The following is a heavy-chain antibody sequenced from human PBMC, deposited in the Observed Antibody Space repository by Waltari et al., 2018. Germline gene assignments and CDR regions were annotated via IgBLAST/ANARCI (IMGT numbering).Heavy chain of an antibody. Sequence: QVQLVESGGSLVKPGRSLSLSCTASGFTFRSYGMHWVRQAPGKGLEWVAIISYDGNKKFYAESVKGRFTISRDNSKNTQDLQMNSLRPEDTAVYYCAKDNTGYDRGGLSIDYWGQGSLVTVSS. J-gene: IGHJ4*02. CDR2: ISYDGNKK. D-gene: IGHD5-12*01. CDR3: AKDNTGYDRGGLSIDY. CDR1: GFTFRSYG. V-gene: IGHV3-30*18.